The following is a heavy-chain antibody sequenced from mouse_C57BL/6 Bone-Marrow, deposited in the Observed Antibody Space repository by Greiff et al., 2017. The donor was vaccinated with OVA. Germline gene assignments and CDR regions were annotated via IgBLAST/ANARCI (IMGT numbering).Heavy chain of an antibody. Sequence: VQLQQSGPELVKPGASVKISCKASGYAFSSSWMNWVKQRPGKGLEWIGRIYPGDGDHNYNGKFKGKATLTADKSSSTAYMQLSSLTSEDSAVYFCARGILGYYCDYWGQGTTLTVSS. V-gene: IGHV1-82*01. D-gene: IGHD4-1*01. CDR2: IYPGDGDH. J-gene: IGHJ2*01. CDR1: GYAFSSSW. CDR3: ARGILGYYCDY.